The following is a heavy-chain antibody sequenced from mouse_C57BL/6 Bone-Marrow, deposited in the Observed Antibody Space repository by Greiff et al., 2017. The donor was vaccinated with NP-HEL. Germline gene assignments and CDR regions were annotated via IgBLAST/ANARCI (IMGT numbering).Heavy chain of an antibody. CDR1: GFNIKDYY. V-gene: IGHV14-1*01. D-gene: IGHD1-1*02. J-gene: IGHJ3*01. CDR2: IDPEDGDT. Sequence: EVQLQESGAELVRPGASVKLSCTASGFNIKDYYMHWVKQRPEQGLEWIGRIDPEDGDTEYAPQFQGKATMTADTSSNTAYLQLSSLTSEDTAVYYCTTRGYGRPWFAYWGQGTLVTVSA. CDR3: TTRGYGRPWFAY.